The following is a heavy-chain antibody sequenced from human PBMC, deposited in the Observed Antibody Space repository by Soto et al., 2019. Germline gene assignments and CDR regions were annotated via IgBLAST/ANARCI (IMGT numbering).Heavy chain of an antibody. CDR3: ARSRIEAAGTVYH. CDR1: GGSISSYY. V-gene: IGHV4-59*08. CDR2: IHYSGST. Sequence: QVQLQESGPGLVKPSETLSLTCTVSGGSISSYYWSWIRQSPEKGLEWIGYIHYSGSTSYNPSLKSRVTISVDTPKTQSSLKLSSVTSADTPVYYCARSRIEAAGTVYHWGQGTLVTVSS. J-gene: IGHJ5*02. D-gene: IGHD6-13*01.